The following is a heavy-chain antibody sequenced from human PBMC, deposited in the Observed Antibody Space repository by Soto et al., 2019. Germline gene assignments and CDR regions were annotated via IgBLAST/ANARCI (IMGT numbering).Heavy chain of an antibody. V-gene: IGHV4-59*08. Sequence: SETLSLTCTVSGGSISGYYWSWIRQPPGKGLEWIAYVYSSGSTSYNPSLKSRVTISVDTSKNQFSLKLSSVTAADTAVYYCASPKIAFYNWFDPWGQGTLVTSPQ. CDR3: ASPKIAFYNWFDP. CDR1: GGSISGYY. CDR2: VYSSGST. J-gene: IGHJ5*02. D-gene: IGHD3-3*02.